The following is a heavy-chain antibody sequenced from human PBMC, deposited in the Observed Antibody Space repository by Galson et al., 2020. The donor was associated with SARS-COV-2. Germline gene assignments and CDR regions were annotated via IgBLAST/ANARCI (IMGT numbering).Heavy chain of an antibody. CDR1: GFPFSSYS. V-gene: IGHV3-21*01. CDR2: ISAGSSYI. Sequence: GESLKISCAASGFPFSSYSMNWVRQAPGKGLEWVSSISAGSSYIYYADSVKGRFTISRDNAKNSLYLQMNSLRAEDTAVYYCARVGGMATTPANYYYYGLDVWGQGITVTVSS. D-gene: IGHD2-15*01. J-gene: IGHJ6*02. CDR3: ARVGGMATTPANYYYYGLDV.